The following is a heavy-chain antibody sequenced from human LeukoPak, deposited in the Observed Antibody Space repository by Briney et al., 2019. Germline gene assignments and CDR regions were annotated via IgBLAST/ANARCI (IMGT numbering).Heavy chain of an antibody. D-gene: IGHD1-1*01. CDR2: IKEDGSEK. Sequence: GGSLRLSCAASGFTFSNYWMSWVRQAPGKGLEWVANIKEDGSEKYYVDSVKGRFTISRDNARNSLYLEMNSLRAEDSAVYYCARSVQTSEAEYYYYYYMDVWGKGTTVTVSS. J-gene: IGHJ6*03. CDR1: GFTFSNYW. CDR3: ARSVQTSEAEYYYYYYMDV. V-gene: IGHV3-7*01.